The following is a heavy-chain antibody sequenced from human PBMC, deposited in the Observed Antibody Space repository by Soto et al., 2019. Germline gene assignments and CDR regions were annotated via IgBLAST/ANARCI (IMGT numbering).Heavy chain of an antibody. Sequence: SVKVSCKASGGTFSSYTISWVRQAPGQGLEWMGRIIPILGIANYAQKFQGRVTITADKSTSTAYMELSSLRSEDTAVYYCARDREYDILTGYYYYYGMDVWGQGTTVTVSS. D-gene: IGHD3-9*01. CDR3: ARDREYDILTGYYYYYGMDV. V-gene: IGHV1-69*04. CDR2: IIPILGIA. CDR1: GGTFSSYT. J-gene: IGHJ6*02.